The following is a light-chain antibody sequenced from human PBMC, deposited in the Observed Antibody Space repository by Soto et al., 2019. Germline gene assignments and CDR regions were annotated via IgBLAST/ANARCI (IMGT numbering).Light chain of an antibody. CDR3: QQYNNWWT. CDR1: QSVSNN. J-gene: IGKJ1*01. Sequence: EIVMTQSPATLSASPGERATLSCRASQSVSNNLAWYHQKPGQAPRLLIYGASTRATGIPARFSGSGSWTEFTLTISSLQPEDFAVYYCQQYNNWWTFGQGTKVEIK. CDR2: GAS. V-gene: IGKV3-15*01.